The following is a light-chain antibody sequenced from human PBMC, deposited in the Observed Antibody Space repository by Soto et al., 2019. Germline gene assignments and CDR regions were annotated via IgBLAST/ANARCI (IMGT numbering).Light chain of an antibody. CDR1: QGISSF. J-gene: IGKJ1*01. CDR2: GAY. V-gene: IGKV1-16*01. Sequence: DIQMTQSPSSLSASVGDRVTITCRASQGISSFLAWFQQKPGKAPKPLMYGAYSLQSGVPSRFSGSGSGTDFTLTISSLPPEDSATYYCQQSNDFPWTFGQGTKVEIK. CDR3: QQSNDFPWT.